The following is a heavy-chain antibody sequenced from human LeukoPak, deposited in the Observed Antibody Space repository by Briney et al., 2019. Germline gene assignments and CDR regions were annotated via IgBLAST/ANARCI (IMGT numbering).Heavy chain of an antibody. D-gene: IGHD2-15*01. Sequence: SETLSLTCTVSGVSITSFYWSWIRQPPGKGLEWIGYIYFSGSTNYNPSLKSRVTVSLDTTKNQVSLKLSSVSAADTAVYYCASTGYCIGSSCYSNYFDHWGQGTLVTVSS. V-gene: IGHV4-59*08. CDR1: GVSITSFY. CDR2: IYFSGST. CDR3: ASTGYCIGSSCYSNYFDH. J-gene: IGHJ4*02.